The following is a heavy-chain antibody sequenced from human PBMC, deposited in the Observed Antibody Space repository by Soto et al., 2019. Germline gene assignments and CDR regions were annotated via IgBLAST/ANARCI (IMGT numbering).Heavy chain of an antibody. Sequence: QITLKEAGPTLVKPKQTLTLTCTFSGFSLTTIGVGVGWIRQPPRGAPEWLALMFWNDNKRDSPSLETRLTITKDTSKNQVVLTMTDMGPEDTGTYLCAHPPASHMNWFGPWGPGTLVIVSS. J-gene: IGHJ5*02. CDR1: GFSLTTIGVG. CDR3: AHPPASHMNWFGP. CDR2: MFWNDNK. V-gene: IGHV2-5*01.